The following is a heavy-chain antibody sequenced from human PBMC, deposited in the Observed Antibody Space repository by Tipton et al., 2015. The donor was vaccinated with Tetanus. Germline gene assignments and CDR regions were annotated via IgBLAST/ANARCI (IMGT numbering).Heavy chain of an antibody. D-gene: IGHD3-22*01. V-gene: IGHV3-23*01. J-gene: IGHJ5*02. Sequence: SLRLSCAASGFTFSSYAMSWVRQAPGKGLEWVSAISGSDGSTYYADSVKGRFTISRDNSKNTLYLQMNSLRAEDTAVYYCAKDHDSSGYYLGGWFDPWGQGTLVTVSS. CDR2: ISGSDGST. CDR3: AKDHDSSGYYLGGWFDP. CDR1: GFTFSSYA.